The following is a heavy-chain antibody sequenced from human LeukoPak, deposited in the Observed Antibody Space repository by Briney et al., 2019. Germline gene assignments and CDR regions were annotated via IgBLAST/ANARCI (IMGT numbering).Heavy chain of an antibody. CDR3: ARDGTYYDILTGYYRTDNWFDP. V-gene: IGHV4-4*07. CDR1: GDSISSYY. D-gene: IGHD3-9*01. Sequence: SETLSLTCTVSGDSISSYYWSWIRQPAGKGLEWIGRIYTSGSTNYNPSLKSRVTMSVDTSKNQFSLKLSSVTAADTAVYYCARDGTYYDILTGYYRTDNWFDPWGQGTLVTVSS. CDR2: IYTSGST. J-gene: IGHJ5*02.